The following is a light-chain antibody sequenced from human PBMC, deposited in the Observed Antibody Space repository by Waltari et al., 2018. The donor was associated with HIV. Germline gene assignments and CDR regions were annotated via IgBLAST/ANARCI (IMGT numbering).Light chain of an antibody. CDR2: LNNDGSH. Sequence: QLILTQSPSASASLGASVKPTCTLSSGHSTSAIPWLHHQQEKGPRFLMKLNNDGSHTRGDGIPDRFSGSSSGAERYLTISSLQSEDEADYYCQTWDTGPWVFGGGTKLTVL. V-gene: IGLV4-69*01. J-gene: IGLJ3*02. CDR1: SGHSTSA. CDR3: QTWDTGPWV.